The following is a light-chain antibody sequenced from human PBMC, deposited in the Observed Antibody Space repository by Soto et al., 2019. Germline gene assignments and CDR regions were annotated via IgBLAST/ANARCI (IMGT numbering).Light chain of an antibody. CDR2: KAS. Sequence: DIQMTQSPSTLSASVGDRVTITCRASQSVSTWLAWYQQKPGKAPKLLIYKASTLETGVPSRFSGSGSGTEFTLTISSLQPDDFATYYCQQFNSSPLTFGGGTKVEIK. V-gene: IGKV1-5*03. CDR1: QSVSTW. CDR3: QQFNSSPLT. J-gene: IGKJ4*01.